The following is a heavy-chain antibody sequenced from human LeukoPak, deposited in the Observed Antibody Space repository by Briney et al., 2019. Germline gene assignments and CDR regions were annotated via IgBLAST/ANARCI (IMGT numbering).Heavy chain of an antibody. CDR3: AKHPAFDI. CDR2: INSDGTGT. V-gene: IGHV3-74*03. J-gene: IGHJ3*02. CDR1: GFTFSLYA. Sequence: PGGSLRLSCAASGFTFSLYAMSWVRQAPGKGPVWVSRINSDGTGTMYADSVKGRFTISRDNAKNTLYLQMNSLRAEDTAVYYCAKHPAFDIWGQGTMVTVSS.